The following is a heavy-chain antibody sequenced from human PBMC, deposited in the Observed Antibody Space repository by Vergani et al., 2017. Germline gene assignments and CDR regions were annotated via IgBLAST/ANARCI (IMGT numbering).Heavy chain of an antibody. D-gene: IGHD2-15*01. CDR1: GFTFSSYW. Sequence: EVQLLESGGGLVQPGGSLRLSCAASGFTFSSYWMHWVRQAPGKGLVWVSRINSDGSSTSHADSVKGRFTISRDNAKNTLYLQMNSLRAEDTAVYYCARGVVVAATSWXFDLWGRGTLVTVSS. CDR2: INSDGSST. J-gene: IGHJ2*01. V-gene: IGHV3-74*02. CDR3: ARGVVVAATSWXFDL.